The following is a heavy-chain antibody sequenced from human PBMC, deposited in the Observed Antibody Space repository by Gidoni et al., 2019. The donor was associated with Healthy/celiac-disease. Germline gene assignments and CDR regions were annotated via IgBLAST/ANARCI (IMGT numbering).Heavy chain of an antibody. CDR1: GFPFRDSS. D-gene: IGHD3-22*01. V-gene: IGHV3-73*01. CDR3: TRLRDYYDSAGPEY. CDR2: SRPKGHNYET. J-gene: IGHJ4*02. Sequence: EVQLVESGGGLAQPGGSLKLSCAASGFPFRDSSMHWVRQASGKGLEWIGRSRPKGHNYETAYAASVKGRFTISGDDSENMAYLHMDSLKTEDTAVYFCTRLRDYYDSAGPEYWGQGTLITVSS.